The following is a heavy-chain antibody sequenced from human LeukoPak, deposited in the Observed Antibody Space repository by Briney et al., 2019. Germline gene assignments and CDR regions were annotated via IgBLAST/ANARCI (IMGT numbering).Heavy chain of an antibody. J-gene: IGHJ4*02. CDR2: IYYSGST. Sequence: SETLSLTCTVSGGSISSSSYYWGWIRQPPGKGLEWIGYIYYSGSTYYNPSLKSRVTISVDTSKNQFSLKLSSVTAADTAVYYCARVVGEQQLVDYWGQGTLVTVSS. D-gene: IGHD6-13*01. CDR3: ARVVGEQQLVDY. V-gene: IGHV4-31*03. CDR1: GGSISSSSYY.